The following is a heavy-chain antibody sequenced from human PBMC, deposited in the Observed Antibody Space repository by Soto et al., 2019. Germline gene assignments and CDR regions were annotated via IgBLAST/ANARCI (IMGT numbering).Heavy chain of an antibody. CDR3: AKESVWYGGQYFHH. Sequence: AGGSLRLSCSASGFPFRYYAMNWVRQAPGKGLQWVAGVSGAGGKTDYADSVEGRFTISRDNSKNILYLQMDSLRADDTAMYYCAKESVWYGGQYFHHWGQGTLVTVSS. CDR2: VSGAGGKT. J-gene: IGHJ1*01. V-gene: IGHV3-23*01. D-gene: IGHD3-10*01. CDR1: GFPFRYYA.